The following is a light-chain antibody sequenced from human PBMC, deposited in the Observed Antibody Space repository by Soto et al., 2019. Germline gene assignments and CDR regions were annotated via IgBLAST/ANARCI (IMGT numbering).Light chain of an antibody. CDR2: DDN. CDR3: GSWDSSLSAYV. J-gene: IGLJ1*01. CDR1: ISNIGGNS. Sequence: QSVLTQPRSVSAAPGQKFTISCSGSISNIGGNSVSWYQHLPGTAPKLLIYDDNKRPSGIPDRFSGSKSGTSATLGITGFQTGDEADYYCGSWDSSLSAYVFGTGTKVTVL. V-gene: IGLV1-51*01.